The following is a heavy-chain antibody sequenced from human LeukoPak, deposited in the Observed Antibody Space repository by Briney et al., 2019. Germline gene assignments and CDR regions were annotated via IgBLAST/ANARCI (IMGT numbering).Heavy chain of an antibody. J-gene: IGHJ4*02. D-gene: IGHD3-3*01. Sequence: PSETLSLTCTVSGGSVSSGSYYWSWIRQPPGKGLEWIGYIYYSGSTNYNPSLKSRVTISVDTSKNQFSLKLSSVTAVDTAVYYCAREDYDSSNFDYWGQGTLVTVSS. CDR2: IYYSGST. CDR3: AREDYDSSNFDY. CDR1: GGSVSSGSYY. V-gene: IGHV4-61*01.